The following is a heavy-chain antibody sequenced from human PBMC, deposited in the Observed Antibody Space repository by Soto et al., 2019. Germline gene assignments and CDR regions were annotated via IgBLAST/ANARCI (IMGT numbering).Heavy chain of an antibody. V-gene: IGHV4-30-4*01. CDR3: ASQLRFLARMDV. J-gene: IGHJ6*02. Sequence: SETLSLTCTVSGGSISSGDYYWSWIRQPPGKGLEWIGYIYYSGSTYYNPSLKSRVTISVDTSKNQFSLKLSSATAADTAVYYCASQLRFLARMDVWGQGTTVTVSS. CDR2: IYYSGST. CDR1: GGSISSGDYY. D-gene: IGHD3-3*01.